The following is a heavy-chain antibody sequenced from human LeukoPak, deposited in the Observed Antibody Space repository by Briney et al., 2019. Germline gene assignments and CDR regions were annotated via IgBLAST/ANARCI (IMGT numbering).Heavy chain of an antibody. CDR1: GYSFITYW. CDR3: VRQRGASGTINHFDP. CDR2: IYPDDSHT. D-gene: IGHD3-10*01. Sequence: GESLKISCKTSGYSFITYWIGWVRQMPGTGLEWVGAIYPDDSHTRYSPSFQGQVVISADRSIRTAYLQWNALKTSDTAMYYCVRQRGASGTINHFDPWGQGTLVTVSS. V-gene: IGHV5-51*01. J-gene: IGHJ5*02.